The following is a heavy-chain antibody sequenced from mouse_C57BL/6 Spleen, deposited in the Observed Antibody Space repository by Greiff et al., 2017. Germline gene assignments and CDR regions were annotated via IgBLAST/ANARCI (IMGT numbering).Heavy chain of an antibody. CDR3: ARPGLLRGYAMDY. Sequence: QLQESGGGLVKPGGSLKLSCAASGFTFSDYGMHWVRQAPEKGLEWVAYISSGSSTIYYADTVKGRFTISRDNAKNTLFLQMTSLRSEDTAMYYGARPGLLRGYAMDYWGQGTSVTVSS. D-gene: IGHD2-3*01. CDR1: GFTFSDYG. CDR2: ISSGSSTI. V-gene: IGHV5-17*01. J-gene: IGHJ4*01.